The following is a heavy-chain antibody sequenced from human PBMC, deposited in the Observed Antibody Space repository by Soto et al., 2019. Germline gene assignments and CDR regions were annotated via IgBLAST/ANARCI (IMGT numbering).Heavy chain of an antibody. V-gene: IGHV4-4*07. CDR1: GGSVSNYY. D-gene: IGHD2-15*01. CDR3: ARANVGPPGGGSSTMTLDF. J-gene: IGHJ4*02. Sequence: QVQLQESGPGLVKPSETLSLTCSVSGGSVSNYYWSWFRQPAGKGLEWIGRIYTGGSTNYNPSLKLRGNLSVETSKNQFTLRLTSVTAADTAVYYCARANVGPPGGGSSTMTLDFWGQGTLVTVSS. CDR2: IYTGGST.